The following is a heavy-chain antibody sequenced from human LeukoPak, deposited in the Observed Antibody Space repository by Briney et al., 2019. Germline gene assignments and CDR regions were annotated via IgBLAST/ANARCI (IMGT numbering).Heavy chain of an antibody. CDR3: ARTYPDCDY. J-gene: IGHJ4*02. CDR1: GGSISSSSYY. CDR2: IHYSGST. Sequence: SSETLSLTCTVSGGSISSSSYYWGWIRQPPGKGLEWLGNIHYSGSTYYNPSLQSRVTLSVDTSKNQFSLKLTSVTATDTAVYYCARTYPDCDYWGQGTLVTVSS. V-gene: IGHV4-39*01. D-gene: IGHD2-21*02.